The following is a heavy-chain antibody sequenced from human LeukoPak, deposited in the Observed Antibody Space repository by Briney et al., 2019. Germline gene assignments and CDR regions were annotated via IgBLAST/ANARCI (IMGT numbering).Heavy chain of an antibody. CDR2: MNPNSGNT. CDR1: GYTFTTYD. D-gene: IGHD4-23*01. V-gene: IGHV1-8*01. Sequence: ASVRVSCKASGYTFTTYDINWVRQATGQGLEWMGWMNPNSGNTGYAQKFQGRVTMTRNTSISTAYMELGSLRSEDTAVYYCARGPNKSDGGNSGSAWFDPWGQGTLVTVSS. J-gene: IGHJ5*02. CDR3: ARGPNKSDGGNSGSAWFDP.